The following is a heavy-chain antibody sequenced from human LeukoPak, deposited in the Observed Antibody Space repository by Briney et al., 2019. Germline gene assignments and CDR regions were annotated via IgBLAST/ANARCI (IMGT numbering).Heavy chain of an antibody. Sequence: SQTLSLTCTVSGGSISSGDYYWSWIRQPPGKGLEWIGYIYYSGSTYYNPSLKSRVTISVDTSKNQFSLKLSSVTAADMAVYYCARVGIVATMFIDYWGQGTLVTVSS. J-gene: IGHJ4*02. CDR2: IYYSGST. CDR1: GGSISSGDYY. CDR3: ARVGIVATMFIDY. D-gene: IGHD5-12*01. V-gene: IGHV4-30-4*01.